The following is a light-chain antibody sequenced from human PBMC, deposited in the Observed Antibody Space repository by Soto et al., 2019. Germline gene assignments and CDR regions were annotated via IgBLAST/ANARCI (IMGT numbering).Light chain of an antibody. V-gene: IGLV1-40*01. CDR3: QSYDSSLSGYV. CDR1: SSNVGYNA. CDR2: GNS. J-gene: IGLJ1*01. Sequence: QAVVTQPPSASGTPGQRVTISCSGSSSNVGYNAVNWYQQLPGTAPKVVIYGNSNRPSGVPDRFSGSKSGTSASLAITGLQAEDEADYYCQSYDSSLSGYVFGTGTKVTVL.